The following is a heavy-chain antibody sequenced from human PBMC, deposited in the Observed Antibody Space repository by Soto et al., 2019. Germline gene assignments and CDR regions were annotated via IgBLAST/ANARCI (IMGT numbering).Heavy chain of an antibody. Sequence: SETLCLTCAIYGGSFSNYYWNWIRQPPGKGLEWMGKINHNGSTNYSPSLKSRLTISVDTSKNQFSLKLISVTAADTAVYFCGRGRGYSNAWGSYYSGMDVWGQGTTVTVSS. CDR3: GRGRGYSNAWGSYYSGMDV. CDR2: INHNGST. D-gene: IGHD6-19*01. V-gene: IGHV4-34*01. J-gene: IGHJ6*02. CDR1: GGSFSNYY.